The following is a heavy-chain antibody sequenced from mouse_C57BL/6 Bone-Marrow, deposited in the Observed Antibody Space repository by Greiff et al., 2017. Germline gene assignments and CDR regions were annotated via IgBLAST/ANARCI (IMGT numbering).Heavy chain of an antibody. CDR1: GYTFTSYW. CDR3: ARRARLRYYFDD. J-gene: IGHJ2*01. Sequence: QVQLQQPGAELVKPGASVKMSCKASGYTFTSYWITWVKQRPGHGLEWIGDIYPGSGSTNYNEKFKSKATLTVDTSSSTAYMQLNSLTSEDSAVYYCARRARLRYYFDDWGQGTTLTVSS. D-gene: IGHD1-1*01. CDR2: IYPGSGST. V-gene: IGHV1-55*01.